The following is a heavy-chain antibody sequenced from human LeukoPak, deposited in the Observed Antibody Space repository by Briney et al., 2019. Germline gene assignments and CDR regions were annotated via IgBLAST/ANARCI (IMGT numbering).Heavy chain of an antibody. CDR1: GFAFGDFW. V-gene: IGHV3-7*01. Sequence: PGGSLRLSCAASGFAFGDFWMTWVRQAPGKGLEWVANIKQDGSQRSYADSVRGRFTISRDNTKNSGYLQMSSLRAEDTAVYYCARDSDIGIASADMWYDGYDMWGQGTMVTVSS. CDR3: ARDSDIGIASADMWYDGYDM. CDR2: IKQDGSQR. D-gene: IGHD2-2*01. J-gene: IGHJ3*02.